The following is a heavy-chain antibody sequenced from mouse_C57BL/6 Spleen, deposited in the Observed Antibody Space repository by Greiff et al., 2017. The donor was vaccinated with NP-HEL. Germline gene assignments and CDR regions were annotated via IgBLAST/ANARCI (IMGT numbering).Heavy chain of an antibody. Sequence: EVNVVESGGGLVKPGGSLKLSCAASGFTFSSYTMSWVRQTPEKRLEWVATISGGGGNTYYPDSVKGRFTISRDNAKNTLYLQMSSLRSEDTALYYCARLTMSFDYWGQGTTLTVSS. CDR2: ISGGGGNT. V-gene: IGHV5-9*01. CDR3: ARLTMSFDY. J-gene: IGHJ2*01. D-gene: IGHD1-1*02. CDR1: GFTFSSYT.